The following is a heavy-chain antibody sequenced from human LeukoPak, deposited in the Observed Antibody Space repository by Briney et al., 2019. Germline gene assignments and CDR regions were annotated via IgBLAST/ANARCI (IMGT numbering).Heavy chain of an antibody. CDR1: GGSISSSNW. J-gene: IGHJ6*04. CDR2: IYHSGST. D-gene: IGHD2-2*01. Sequence: SETLSLTCAVPGGSISSSNWWSWVRQPPGQGLEWIGEIYHSGSTNYNPSLKSRVTISVDKSKNQFSLKLSSVTAADTAVYYCARQGVVVPAATYYYYYYGMDVWGKGTTVTVSS. CDR3: ARQGVVVPAATYYYYYYGMDV. V-gene: IGHV4-4*02.